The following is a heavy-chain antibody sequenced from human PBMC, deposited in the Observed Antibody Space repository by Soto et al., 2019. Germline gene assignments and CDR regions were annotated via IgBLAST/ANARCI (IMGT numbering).Heavy chain of an antibody. CDR3: AILDLTYYSDY. J-gene: IGHJ4*02. CDR1: GDSVSSRNCY. CDR2: LYYSGIT. V-gene: IGHV4-61*01. Sequence: QVQMQESGPGLVKPSETLSLTCTVSGDSVSSRNCYWSWIRLPPGKGLEWIGYLYYSGITNYNPSLKSRVTISADTSKNQFSLKLSSVTAADTAVYYCAILDLTYYSDYWGQGTLVTVSS. D-gene: IGHD3-16*01.